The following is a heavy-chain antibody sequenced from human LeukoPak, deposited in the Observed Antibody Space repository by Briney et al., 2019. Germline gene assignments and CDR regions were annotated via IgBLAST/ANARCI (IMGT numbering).Heavy chain of an antibody. D-gene: IGHD2-2*01. CDR3: AKGRRRASDIVVVPAAIGY. Sequence: GGSLRLSCAASGFTFSSYAMSWVRQAPGKGLEWVSAISGSGGSTYYADSVKGRFTISRDNSKNTLYLQMNSLRAEDTAVYYCAKGRRRASDIVVVPAAIGYWGQGTLVTVSS. CDR1: GFTFSSYA. J-gene: IGHJ4*02. V-gene: IGHV3-23*01. CDR2: ISGSGGST.